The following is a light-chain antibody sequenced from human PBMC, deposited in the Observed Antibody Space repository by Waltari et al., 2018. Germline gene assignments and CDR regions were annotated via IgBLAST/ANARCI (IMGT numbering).Light chain of an antibody. Sequence: DIQMTQSPSSLSASVGDRVTITCRASQSISSYLNWYQQKPGKAPKLLIYAASSLQSGAPSRFSGSGSGTDFTLTISSLQPEEFATYYCQPSYSTLLTFGGGTKVEIK. V-gene: IGKV1-39*01. J-gene: IGKJ4*01. CDR2: AAS. CDR3: QPSYSTLLT. CDR1: QSISSY.